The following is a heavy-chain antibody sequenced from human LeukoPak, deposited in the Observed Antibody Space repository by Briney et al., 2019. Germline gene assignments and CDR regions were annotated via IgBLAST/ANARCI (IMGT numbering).Heavy chain of an antibody. V-gene: IGHV3-48*04. CDR3: ARHSATDYYDSSGLGY. CDR2: ISSSGSTI. J-gene: IGHJ4*02. CDR1: GFTFSDYS. Sequence: PGGSLRLSCAASGFTFSDYSMNWVRQAPGKGLEWVSYISSSGSTIYYADSVKGRFTISRDNAKNSLYLQMNSLRAEDTAVYYCARHSATDYYDSSGLGYWGQGTLVTVSS. D-gene: IGHD3-22*01.